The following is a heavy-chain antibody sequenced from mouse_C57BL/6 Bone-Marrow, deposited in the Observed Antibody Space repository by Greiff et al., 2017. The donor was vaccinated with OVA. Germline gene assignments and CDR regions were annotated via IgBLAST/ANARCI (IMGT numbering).Heavy chain of an antibody. CDR3: ARQNYGYDEAWFAY. J-gene: IGHJ3*01. CDR1: GFTFSSYG. Sequence: EVMLVESGGDLVKPGGSLKLSCAASGFTFSSYGMSWVRQTPDKRLEWVATISSGGSYTYYPDSVKGRFTISRDNAKNTLYLQMSSLKSEDTAMYYCARQNYGYDEAWFAYWGQGTLVTVSA. V-gene: IGHV5-6*01. CDR2: ISSGGSYT. D-gene: IGHD2-2*01.